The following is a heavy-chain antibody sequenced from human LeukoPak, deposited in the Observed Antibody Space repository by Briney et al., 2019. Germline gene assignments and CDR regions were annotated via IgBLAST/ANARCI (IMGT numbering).Heavy chain of an antibody. Sequence: SQTLSLTCTVSGGSISSGDYSWSWIRQPPGTGLEWIGYIYYSGSTYYNPSLKSRVTISVDTSKNQFSLKLSSVTAADTAVYYCARTRDYYDSSFDYWGQGTLVTVSS. CDR3: ARTRDYYDSSFDY. V-gene: IGHV4-30-4*01. CDR1: GGSISSGDYS. J-gene: IGHJ4*02. D-gene: IGHD3-22*01. CDR2: IYYSGST.